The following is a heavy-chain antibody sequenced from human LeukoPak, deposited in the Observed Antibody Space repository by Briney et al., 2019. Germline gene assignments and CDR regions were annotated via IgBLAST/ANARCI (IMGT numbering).Heavy chain of an antibody. CDR3: TTVRVNDYVWGSYRYSYFDY. J-gene: IGHJ4*02. CDR2: IKRKSDGATT. V-gene: IGHV3-15*01. CDR1: GFSFNNAW. Sequence: PGGSLRLSCAASGFSFNNAWMSWVRQAPGKGLEWVGHIKRKSDGATTDYAAPVQGRFTMSRDNSKNTLYLQMNSLKTEDTAVYYCTTVRVNDYVWGSYRYSYFDYWGQGTLVTVSS. D-gene: IGHD3-16*02.